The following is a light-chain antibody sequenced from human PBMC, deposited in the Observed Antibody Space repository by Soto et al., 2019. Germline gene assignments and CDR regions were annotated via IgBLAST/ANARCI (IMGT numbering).Light chain of an antibody. CDR1: QSVGSN. V-gene: IGKV3-15*01. CDR3: QQYSNWPLLS. CDR2: GAS. Sequence: ELVLTQSPATLSVSPGAGATLSCRASQSVGSNLAWYQQKPGQTPRVLIYGASTRAIGIPARFSGSGFGTEFTLTISSLRSEDFVVYYCQQYSNWPLLSFGGGTKVDIK. J-gene: IGKJ4*01.